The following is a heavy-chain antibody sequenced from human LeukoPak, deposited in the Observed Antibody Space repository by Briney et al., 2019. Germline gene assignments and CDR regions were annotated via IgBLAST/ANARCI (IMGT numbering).Heavy chain of an antibody. D-gene: IGHD6-6*01. Sequence: PSETLSLTCAVCGGSFSGYYWSWIRQPPGKGLEWIGEINHSGSTNYNPSLKSRVTISVDTSKNQFSLKLSSVTAADTAVYYCARGLIAARQWYYYMDVWGKGTTVTVSS. J-gene: IGHJ6*03. CDR3: ARGLIAARQWYYYMDV. V-gene: IGHV4-34*01. CDR2: INHSGST. CDR1: GGSFSGYY.